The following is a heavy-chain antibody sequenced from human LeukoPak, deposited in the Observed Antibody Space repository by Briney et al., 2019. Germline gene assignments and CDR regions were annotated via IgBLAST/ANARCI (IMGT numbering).Heavy chain of an antibody. CDR2: INWNDGST. CDR1: GFTFDDYG. D-gene: IGHD3-22*01. J-gene: IGHJ4*02. CDR3: ARVRDYYDVLKSYYFDY. V-gene: IGHV3-20*01. Sequence: PGGSLRLSCAASGFTFDDYGMSWVRQAPGKGLEWVSGINWNDGSTGYADSVKGRFTISRDNAKNSLYLQMNSLRAEDTALYHCARVRDYYDVLKSYYFDYWGQGTLVTVSS.